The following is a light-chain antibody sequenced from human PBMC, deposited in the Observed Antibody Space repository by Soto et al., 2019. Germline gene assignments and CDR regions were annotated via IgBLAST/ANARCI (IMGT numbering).Light chain of an antibody. Sequence: QSVLTQPPSVSGTPGQRVTISCSGSTSNIGSNFVYWYQQLPGTAPKLLIYRNYQRPSGVPDRFSGSKAGTSASLAISGLRSEDEADYFCSAWDDSMRSPLFGGGTKLTVL. CDR2: RNY. V-gene: IGLV1-47*01. CDR3: SAWDDSMRSPL. CDR1: TSNIGSNF. J-gene: IGLJ2*01.